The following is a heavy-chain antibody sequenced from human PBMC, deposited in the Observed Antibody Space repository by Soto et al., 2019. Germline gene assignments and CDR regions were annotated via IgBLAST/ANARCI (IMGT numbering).Heavy chain of an antibody. D-gene: IGHD4-17*01. CDR2: INPNSGST. Sequence: GASVKVSCKASGYTFTGYYMHWVRQAPGQGLEWMGWINPNSGSTNYAQKFQGRVTMTRDTSTSTVYMELSSLRSEDTAVHYCARPDYGDYNFDYWGQGTLVTVSS. CDR1: GYTFTGYY. V-gene: IGHV1-2*02. CDR3: ARPDYGDYNFDY. J-gene: IGHJ4*02.